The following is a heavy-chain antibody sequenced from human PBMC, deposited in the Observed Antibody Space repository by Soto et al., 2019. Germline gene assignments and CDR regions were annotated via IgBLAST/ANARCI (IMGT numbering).Heavy chain of an antibody. CDR1: GGSISTYY. CDR3: ARGGGYSNPYNFDY. J-gene: IGHJ4*02. V-gene: IGHV4-59*01. D-gene: IGHD5-18*01. Sequence: SETLSLTCTVSGGSISTYYWTWIRQPPGKGLEWIGYIYYSGNTNYNPSLKSRVTISEDTSKKQFSLKLSSVTAADTAVYYCARGGGYSNPYNFDYWGQGTLVTVSS. CDR2: IYYSGNT.